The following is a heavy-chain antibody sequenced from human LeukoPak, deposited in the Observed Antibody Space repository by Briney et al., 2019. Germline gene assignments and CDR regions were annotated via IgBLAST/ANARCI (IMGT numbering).Heavy chain of an antibody. Sequence: ASVKVSCKASGYTFTSYDINWVRQATGQGLEWMGWMNPNSGNTGYAQKFQGRVTITRNTSISTAYMELSSLRSEDTAVYYCARDGSGSYYSLYYFDYWGQGTLVTVSS. D-gene: IGHD1-26*01. V-gene: IGHV1-8*03. CDR2: MNPNSGNT. CDR1: GYTFTSYD. J-gene: IGHJ4*02. CDR3: ARDGSGSYYSLYYFDY.